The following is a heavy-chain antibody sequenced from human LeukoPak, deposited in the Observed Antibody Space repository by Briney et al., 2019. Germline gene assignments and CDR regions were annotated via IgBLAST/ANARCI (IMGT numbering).Heavy chain of an antibody. CDR3: AHVQPPSGYDPRYYYYYYMDV. J-gene: IGHJ6*03. Sequence: ESGPTLVKPTQTLTLTCTFSGFSLSTSGVGVGWIRQPPGKALEWLALIYWNDDKRYSPSLKSRLTITKDTSKNQVVLIMTNMDPVDTGTYYCAHVQPPSGYDPRYYYYYYMDVWGKGTTDTVSS. CDR2: IYWNDDK. D-gene: IGHD5-12*01. CDR1: GFSLSTSGVG. V-gene: IGHV2-5*01.